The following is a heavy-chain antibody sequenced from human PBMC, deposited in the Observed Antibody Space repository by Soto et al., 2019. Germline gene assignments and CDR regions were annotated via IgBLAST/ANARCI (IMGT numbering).Heavy chain of an antibody. Sequence: SETLSLTCSFSGDSVSRDYLTWIRQSPEKGLEWIGYMHYTGFSHYNPSLKSRLTISVDRSKNQFSLQLNSVTPEDTAVCYCARVVGATTRDVFAICGQGTMVTVSS. V-gene: IGHV4-59*02. CDR3: ARVVGATTRDVFAI. J-gene: IGHJ3*02. D-gene: IGHD1-26*01. CDR1: GDSVSRDY. CDR2: MHYTGFS.